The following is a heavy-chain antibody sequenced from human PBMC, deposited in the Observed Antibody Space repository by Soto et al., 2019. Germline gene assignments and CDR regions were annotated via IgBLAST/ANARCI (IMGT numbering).Heavy chain of an antibody. D-gene: IGHD6-13*01. CDR1: GGSISSGGYY. CDR2: IYYSGST. V-gene: IGHV4-31*03. CDR3: AGHERAAGTIDY. Sequence: SETLSLTCTVSGGSISSGGYYWSWIRQDPGKGLEWIGYIYYSGSTYYNPSLKSRVTISVDTSKNQFSLKLSSVTAADTAVYYCAGHERAAGTIDYWGQGTLVTVSS. J-gene: IGHJ4*02.